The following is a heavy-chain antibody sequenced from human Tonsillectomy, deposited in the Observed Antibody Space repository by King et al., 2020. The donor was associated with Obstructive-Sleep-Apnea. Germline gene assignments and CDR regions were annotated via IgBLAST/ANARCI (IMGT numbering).Heavy chain of an antibody. D-gene: IGHD5-12*01. V-gene: IGHV4-38-2*02. CDR2: IYHSGST. J-gene: IGHJ6*02. CDR1: GYSISSGYY. Sequence: LQLQESGPGLVKPSETLSLTCTVSGYSISSGYYWGWIRQPPGKGLEWIGSIYHSGSTYYNPSLKSLVTISVDTSKNQFSLKLSSVTAADTAVYYCARDMKDIVATIADYYYYYGMDVWGQGTTVTVSS. CDR3: ARDMKDIVATIADYYYYYGMDV.